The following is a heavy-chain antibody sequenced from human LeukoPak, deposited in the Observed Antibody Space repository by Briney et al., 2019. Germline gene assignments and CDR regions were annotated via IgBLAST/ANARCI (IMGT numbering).Heavy chain of an antibody. CDR2: IYYSGRT. CDR1: GGSISSYY. V-gene: IGHV4-59*01. J-gene: IGHJ6*03. CDR3: ARTTEGGYTYNYFYYYYMDV. D-gene: IGHD5-18*01. Sequence: SETLSLTCTVSGGSISSYYGSWIRHPPEKGLEWIGYIYYSGRTNYNPSLKSRISISVATSKNPHSLKLSSVTAADTAVYYCARTTEGGYTYNYFYYYYMDVWGKGTTVTISS.